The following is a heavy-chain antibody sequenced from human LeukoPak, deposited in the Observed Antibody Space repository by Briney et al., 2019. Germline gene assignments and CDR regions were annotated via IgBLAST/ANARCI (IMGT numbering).Heavy chain of an antibody. CDR2: IYYTGSS. Sequence: SETLSLTCTVSGGSISSYYWSWIRQPPGKGLEWIGYIYYTGSSDYNPSLKSRVAISVDTSKNQFSLKLSSVTAADTAVYYCARGSKAAPGTFDYWGQGTLVTVSS. CDR3: ARGSKAAPGTFDY. J-gene: IGHJ4*02. D-gene: IGHD6-13*01. CDR1: GGSISSYY. V-gene: IGHV4-59*01.